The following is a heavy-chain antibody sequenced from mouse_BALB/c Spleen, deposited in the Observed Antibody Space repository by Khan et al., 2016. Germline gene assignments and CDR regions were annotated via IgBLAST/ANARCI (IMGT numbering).Heavy chain of an antibody. CDR1: GFSLTGFS. V-gene: IGHV2-6-7*01. J-gene: IGHJ3*01. CDR2: IWGDGST. Sequence: QLQQSGPGLVAPSQSLSITCTVSGFSLTGFSVNWVRQPPGKGLEWLGVIWGDGSTDYNSALKSRLSFSKDDSKSQVFLKMNSLQTDDTARYFCASYYDYDGGFAYWGQGTLVTVSA. CDR3: ASYYDYDGGFAY. D-gene: IGHD2-4*01.